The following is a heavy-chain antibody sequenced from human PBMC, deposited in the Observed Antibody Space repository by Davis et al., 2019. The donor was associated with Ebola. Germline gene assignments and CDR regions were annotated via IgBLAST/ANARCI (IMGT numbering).Heavy chain of an antibody. CDR3: ARVGTYSSGWTPDY. CDR1: GGSISSGDYY. Sequence: MPSETLSLSCTVSGGSISSGDYYWSWIRQPPGKGLEWIWYIYYSGSTYYNPSLKSRVTISVDTSKNQFSLKLSSVTAADTAVYYCARVGTYSSGWTPDYWGQGTLVTVSS. V-gene: IGHV4-30-4*01. CDR2: IYYSGST. J-gene: IGHJ4*02. D-gene: IGHD6-19*01.